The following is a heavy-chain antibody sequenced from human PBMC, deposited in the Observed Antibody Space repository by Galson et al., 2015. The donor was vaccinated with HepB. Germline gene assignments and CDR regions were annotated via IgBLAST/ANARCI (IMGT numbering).Heavy chain of an antibody. Sequence: ETLSLTCTVSGGSISSSSYYWGWIRQPPGKGLEWIGSIYYSGSTYYNPSLKSRVTISVDTSKNQFSLKLSSVTAADTAVYYCARQQLWSPFDYWGQGTLVTVSS. V-gene: IGHV4-39*01. CDR2: IYYSGST. CDR1: GGSISSSSYY. D-gene: IGHD5-18*01. CDR3: ARQQLWSPFDY. J-gene: IGHJ4*02.